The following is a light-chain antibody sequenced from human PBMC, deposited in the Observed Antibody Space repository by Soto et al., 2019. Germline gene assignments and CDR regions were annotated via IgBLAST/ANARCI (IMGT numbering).Light chain of an antibody. CDR2: STN. CDR3: AAWDDSLNGEVV. Sequence: QSVLTQPPSASGTPGQRVTISCSGSSSNIGSNSVNWYQQLPGTAPKLLIYSTNQRPSGVPDRFSGSQSDTSASLAISGLQYEDEADYYCAAWDDSLNGEVVFGGGTKLTVL. J-gene: IGLJ2*01. CDR1: SSNIGSNS. V-gene: IGLV1-44*01.